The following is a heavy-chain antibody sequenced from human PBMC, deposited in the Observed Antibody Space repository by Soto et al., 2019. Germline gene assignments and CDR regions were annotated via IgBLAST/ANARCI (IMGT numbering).Heavy chain of an antibody. V-gene: IGHV3-30*03. CDR1: GFTFSSYG. CDR2: ISYDGSNK. CDR3: ARGYHYYDSSGYDKWDAFDI. D-gene: IGHD3-22*01. Sequence: GGSVRLSCAASGFTFSSYGMHWVRQAPGKGLEWVAVISYDGSNKYYADSVKGRFTISRDNSKNTLYLQMNSLRAEDTAVYYCARGYHYYDSSGYDKWDAFDIWGQGTMVTVSS. J-gene: IGHJ3*02.